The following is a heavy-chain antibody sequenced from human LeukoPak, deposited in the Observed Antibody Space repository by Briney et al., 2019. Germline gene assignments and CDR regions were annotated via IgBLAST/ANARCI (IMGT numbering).Heavy chain of an antibody. CDR1: GGSISSYY. CDR3: AREGGYCSGGSCYSPRRARAFDI. J-gene: IGHJ3*02. D-gene: IGHD2-15*01. Sequence: SETLSLTCTVSGGSISSYYWSWIRQPPGKGLEWIGYIYYSGSTNYNPSLKSRVTISVDTSKNQFSLKLSSVTAADTAVYYCAREGGYCSGGSCYSPRRARAFDIWGQGTMVTVSS. V-gene: IGHV4-59*01. CDR2: IYYSGST.